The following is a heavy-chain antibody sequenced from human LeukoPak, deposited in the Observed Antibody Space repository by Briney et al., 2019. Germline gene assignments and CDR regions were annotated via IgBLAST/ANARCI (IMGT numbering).Heavy chain of an antibody. CDR1: GGSFSGYY. Sequence: SETLSLTCAVYGGSFSGYYWSWIRQPPGKGLEWIGEINHSGSTNYNPSLKSRVTISVDTSKNQFSLKLSSVTAADTAVYYCARGGGSPTYYYYYYYMDVWAKGPRSPSP. CDR3: ARGGGSPTYYYYYYYMDV. CDR2: INHSGST. J-gene: IGHJ6*03. V-gene: IGHV4-34*01. D-gene: IGHD4-23*01.